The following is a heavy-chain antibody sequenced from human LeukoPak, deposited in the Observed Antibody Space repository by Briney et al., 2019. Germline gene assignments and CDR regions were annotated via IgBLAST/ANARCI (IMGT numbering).Heavy chain of an antibody. J-gene: IGHJ6*03. V-gene: IGHV3-30*02. Sequence: GGSLRLSCAASGFTFSSYGMHWVRQAPGKGLEWVAFIRYDGSNKYYADSVKGRFTISRDNSKNTLYLQMNSLRAEDTAVYYCARDGNNYFFYYYYYYMDVWGKGTTVTVSS. CDR2: IRYDGSNK. CDR3: ARDGNNYFFYYYYYYMDV. CDR1: GFTFSSYG. D-gene: IGHD2/OR15-2a*01.